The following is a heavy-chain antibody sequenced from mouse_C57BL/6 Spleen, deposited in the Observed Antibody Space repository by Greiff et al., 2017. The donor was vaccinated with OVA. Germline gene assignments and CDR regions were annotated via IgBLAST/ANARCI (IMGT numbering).Heavy chain of an antibody. CDR3: ARRYDYDENYFDY. V-gene: IGHV1-63*01. CDR1: GYTFTNYW. Sequence: QVQLQQSGAELVRPGTSVKMSCKASGYTFTNYWIGWAKQRPGNGIEWIGDSYPGGGYTNDNEKFKGKATLTADKSSSTAYMQFSSLTSEDSAIYYFARRYDYDENYFDYWGQGTTLTVSS. CDR2: SYPGGGYT. D-gene: IGHD2-4*01. J-gene: IGHJ2*01.